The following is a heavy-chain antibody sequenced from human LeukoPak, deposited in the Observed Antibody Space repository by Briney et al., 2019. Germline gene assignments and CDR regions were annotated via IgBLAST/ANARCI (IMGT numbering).Heavy chain of an antibody. Sequence: GGSLKLSCAASGFTFSGSAMHWVRQVAGKGLEWVGRIRSKANSYATAYAASVKGRFTISRDDSKNTAYLQMNSLKTEDTAVYYCTRPAAVAGRDFDPWGQGTLVTVSS. CDR3: TRPAAVAGRDFDP. CDR1: GFTFSGSA. D-gene: IGHD6-19*01. V-gene: IGHV3-73*01. CDR2: IRSKANSYAT. J-gene: IGHJ5*02.